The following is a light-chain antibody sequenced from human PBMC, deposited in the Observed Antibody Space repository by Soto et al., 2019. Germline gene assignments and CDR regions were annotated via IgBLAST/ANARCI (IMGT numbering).Light chain of an antibody. CDR3: AAWDDSLNGYV. CDR2: TNN. CDR1: SSNIGSNT. Sequence: QSVLTQPPSASGTPGQRVTISCSGSSSNIGSNTVNWDQQLPGTAPKLLIFTNNQRPSGVPDRFSGSKSGTSGSLAISGLQSEDEADYYCAAWDDSLNGYVFGAGTKLTVL. J-gene: IGLJ1*01. V-gene: IGLV1-44*01.